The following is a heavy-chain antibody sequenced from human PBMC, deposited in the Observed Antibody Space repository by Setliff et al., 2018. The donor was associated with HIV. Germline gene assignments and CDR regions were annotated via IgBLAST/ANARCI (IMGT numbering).Heavy chain of an antibody. V-gene: IGHV1-18*01. D-gene: IGHD6-19*01. CDR2: ISGYNGNT. CDR1: GYNFDSFA. CDR3: ARVPYRSAWFSGGHDAFDV. J-gene: IGHJ3*01. Sequence: GASVKVSCKASGYNFDSFAVIWVRQAPGQGLEWMGWISGYNGNTKYVQKLQGRVTMTTDTSTRTVYMELRSLRHDDTAEYFCARVPYRSAWFSGGHDAFDVWGQGTMVTVSS.